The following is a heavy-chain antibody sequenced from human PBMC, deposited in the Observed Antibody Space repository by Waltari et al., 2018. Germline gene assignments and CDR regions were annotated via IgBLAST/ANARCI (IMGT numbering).Heavy chain of an antibody. CDR1: GGSISSGDYY. CDR2: IYYSGST. V-gene: IGHV4-30-4*08. J-gene: IGHJ4*02. D-gene: IGHD5-18*01. Sequence: QVQLQESGPGLVKPSQTLSLTCTVSGGSISSGDYYWSWIRQPPGKGLEWSGYIYYSGSTYSTPSLQSRVTISVDASQNQFSLTLSSVTAAAAAVYYCARVRAARGWNFDYWGQGPLVTVSS. CDR3: ARVRAARGWNFDY.